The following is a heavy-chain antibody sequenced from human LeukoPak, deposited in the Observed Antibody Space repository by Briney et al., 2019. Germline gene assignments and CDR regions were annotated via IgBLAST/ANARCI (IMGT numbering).Heavy chain of an antibody. V-gene: IGHV1-24*01. D-gene: IGHD3-22*01. CDR2: VDPEDYET. J-gene: IGHJ3*02. Sequence: ASVKVSCKVSGYTLTELSMHWVRQAPGKGFEWMGGVDPEDYETINAQKFQGRVTMTEDTSTDTAYMELSSLRSEDTAVYYCATHFDSSGPDAFDIWAKGQWSPSLQ. CDR3: ATHFDSSGPDAFDI. CDR1: GYTLTELS.